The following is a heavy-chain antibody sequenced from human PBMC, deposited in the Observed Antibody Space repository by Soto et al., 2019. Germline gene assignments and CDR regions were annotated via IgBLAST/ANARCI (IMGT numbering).Heavy chain of an antibody. CDR3: ARRSGGEWFGARFDP. CDR1: GFTFSSYS. J-gene: IGHJ5*02. CDR2: ISSSSSTI. D-gene: IGHD3-10*01. Sequence: EVQLVESGGGLVQPGGSLRLSCAASGFTFSSYSMNWVRQAPGKGLEWVSYISSSSSTIYYADSVKGRFTISRDNAKNSLYLQMNSLRAEDTAVYYCARRSGGEWFGARFDPWGQGTLVTVSS. V-gene: IGHV3-48*01.